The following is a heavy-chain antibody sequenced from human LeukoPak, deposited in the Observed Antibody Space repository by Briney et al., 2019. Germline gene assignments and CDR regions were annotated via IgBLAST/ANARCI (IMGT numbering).Heavy chain of an antibody. CDR3: ARAWGDYGGSGDY. CDR2: ISYDGSNK. J-gene: IGHJ4*02. Sequence: PGRSQRLSCAASGFTFSSYAMHWVRQAPGKGLEWVAVISYDGSNKYYADSVKGRFTISRDNSKNTLYPQMNSLRAEDTAVYYCARAWGDYGGSGDYWGQGTLVTVPS. D-gene: IGHD4-23*01. V-gene: IGHV3-30-3*01. CDR1: GFTFSSYA.